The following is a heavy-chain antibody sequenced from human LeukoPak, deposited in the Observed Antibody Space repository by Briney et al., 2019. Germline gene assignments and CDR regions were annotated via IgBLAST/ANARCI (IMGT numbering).Heavy chain of an antibody. CDR2: ISGSGDYT. Sequence: GGSLRLSCAASGFTFSSYAMSWVRQAPGKGLEWVSAISGSGDYTYYADSVKGRFTISRDNSKNTLYLQMNSLRAEDTAVYYCAKGAYVDTAMAYFDYWGQGTLVTVSS. CDR3: AKGAYVDTAMAYFDY. V-gene: IGHV3-23*01. J-gene: IGHJ4*02. D-gene: IGHD5-18*01. CDR1: GFTFSSYA.